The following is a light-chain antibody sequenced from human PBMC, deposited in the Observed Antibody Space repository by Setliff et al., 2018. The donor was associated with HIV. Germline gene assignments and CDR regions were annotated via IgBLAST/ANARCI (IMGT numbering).Light chain of an antibody. CDR2: DVN. CDR3: CSYADSYTSLYV. Sequence: QSALTQPRSVSGSPRQSVTISCTGTSSDVGAYNFVSWYQQHPGKDPKLMIYDVNKRPSGVPDRFSGSKSGNTASLTISGLQAEDEADYYCCSYADSYTSLYVFGTGTKV. J-gene: IGLJ1*01. V-gene: IGLV2-11*01. CDR1: SSDVGAYNF.